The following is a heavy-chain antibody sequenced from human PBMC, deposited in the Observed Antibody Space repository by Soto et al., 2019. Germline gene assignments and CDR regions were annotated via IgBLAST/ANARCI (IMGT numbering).Heavy chain of an antibody. J-gene: IGHJ4*02. Sequence: GGSLRLSCAASGFTFSSYAMHWVRQAPGKGLEWVAVISYDGSNKYYADSVKGRFTISRDNSKNTLYLQMNSLRAEDTAVYYCVAERLYWGQGTLVTVSS. CDR2: ISYDGSNK. CDR1: GFTFSSYA. CDR3: VAERLY. V-gene: IGHV3-30-3*01.